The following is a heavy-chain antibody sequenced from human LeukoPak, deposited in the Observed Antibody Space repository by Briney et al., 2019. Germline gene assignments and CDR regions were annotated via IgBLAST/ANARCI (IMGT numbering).Heavy chain of an antibody. CDR1: GYSFTSYW. CDR2: IYPGDSDT. CDR3: ARHDSGSFKGPFDY. Sequence: GESLRISCKGSGYSFTSYWIGWVRQIPGKSLEWMGIIYPGDSDTRYSPSFQGQVTISADKSISTAYLQWSSLKASDTAMYYCARHDSGSFKGPFDYWGQGTLVTVSS. D-gene: IGHD1-26*01. V-gene: IGHV5-51*01. J-gene: IGHJ4*02.